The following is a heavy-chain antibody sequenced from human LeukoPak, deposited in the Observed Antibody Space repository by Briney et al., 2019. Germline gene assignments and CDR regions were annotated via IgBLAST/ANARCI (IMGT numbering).Heavy chain of an antibody. J-gene: IGHJ4*02. V-gene: IGHV3-23*01. Sequence: GGSLRLSGAAYGFTFSSYDMSWVRQAPGKGLEWVSPISASGGSTYYADSVKGRFTVSRDNSKNTLYLQTNSLRADDTALYYCAPKDGTLTLIDYWGQGTLVTVSS. CDR3: APKDGTLTLIDY. CDR2: ISASGGST. CDR1: GFTFSSYD. D-gene: IGHD1-26*01.